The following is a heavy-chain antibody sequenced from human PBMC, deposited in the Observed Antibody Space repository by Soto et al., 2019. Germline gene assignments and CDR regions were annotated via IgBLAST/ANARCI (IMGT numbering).Heavy chain of an antibody. J-gene: IGHJ6*02. CDR1: GFSFSRYG. Sequence: PGGSLRLSCEASGFSFSRYGMHWVRQAPGKGLEWVAVISYDGGNKYYADSVKDRSTISRDNSKNTLYLQMSSLRAEDTAVYWCAKSYRVRGVNSYYYGLDVWGQGTTVTVSS. CDR2: ISYDGGNK. CDR3: AKSYRVRGVNSYYYGLDV. D-gene: IGHD3-10*01. V-gene: IGHV3-30*18.